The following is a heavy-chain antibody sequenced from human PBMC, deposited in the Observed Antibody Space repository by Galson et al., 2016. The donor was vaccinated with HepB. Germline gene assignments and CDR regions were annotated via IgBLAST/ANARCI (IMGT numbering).Heavy chain of an antibody. J-gene: IGHJ4*02. CDR3: ARDLRIIMIQGIGY. CDR2: MLYNGTKK. D-gene: IGHD3-10*01. Sequence: SLRLSCAASGFSLGGYGMHWVRQAPGKGPEWLALMLYNGTKKYYADSVKGRFTISGDNSKNTLYLEMNSLRAEDTAVYYCARDLRIIMIQGIGYWGQGTLVTVSS. CDR1: GFSLGGYG. V-gene: IGHV3-33*05.